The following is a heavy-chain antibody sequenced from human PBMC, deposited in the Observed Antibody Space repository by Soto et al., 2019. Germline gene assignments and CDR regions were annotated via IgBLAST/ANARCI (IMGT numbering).Heavy chain of an antibody. CDR2: INAGNDNT. J-gene: IGHJ6*02. D-gene: IGHD1-1*01. CDR1: GGTFRSYA. Sequence: ASVKFSCKASGGTFRSYAISWVRQAPGQGLEWMGWINAGNDNTKYSQKFQGRVTITRDTSASTAYMELSSLRSEDTAVYYCARGPGTGMDVWGQGTTVPVSS. CDR3: ARGPGTGMDV. V-gene: IGHV1-3*01.